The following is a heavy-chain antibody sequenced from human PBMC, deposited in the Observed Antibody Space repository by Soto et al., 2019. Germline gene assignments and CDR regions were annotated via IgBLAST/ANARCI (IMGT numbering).Heavy chain of an antibody. CDR2: ISGSGDST. J-gene: IGHJ4*02. V-gene: IGHV3-23*01. D-gene: IGHD6-19*01. CDR1: GFTFSTYA. CDR3: AKERSSGWSFDY. Sequence: EVQLLESGGGLVQPGGSLRLSCAASGFTFSTYAMNWVRQAPGKGLEWVSGISGSGDSTYYADSVKGRFTVSRDNSKNPLYLQMNSLSGEDTAVFYCAKERSSGWSFDYWGQGTLVTVSP.